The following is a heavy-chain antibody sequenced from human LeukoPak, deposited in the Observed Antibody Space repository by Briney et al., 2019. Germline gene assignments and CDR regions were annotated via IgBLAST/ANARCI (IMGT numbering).Heavy chain of an antibody. CDR2: FSGSGGTT. J-gene: IGHJ6*03. Sequence: RGSLRLSCAASGFTFSSYAMNWVRQAPGRGLEWVSGFSGSGGTTYYADSVKGRFTISRDNSKNTLYLQMNSLRAEDTAVYYCANGNRCTSPNRLGYYYFYMDVWGKGTTVTVSS. CDR1: GFTFSSYA. D-gene: IGHD2-8*01. V-gene: IGHV3-23*01. CDR3: ANGNRCTSPNRLGYYYFYMDV.